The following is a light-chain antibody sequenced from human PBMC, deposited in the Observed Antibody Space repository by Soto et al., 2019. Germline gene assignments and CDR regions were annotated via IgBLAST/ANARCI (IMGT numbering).Light chain of an antibody. V-gene: IGKV1-39*01. CDR3: QQSDSAPRYS. CDR1: QSISFY. Sequence: DIQMTQSPSSLSASVGDRVTITCRASQSISFYLNWYQQNPGKAPKLLIYAPSNLQSGVPSRFSGSGSGTEFTLTISSLQPEDFATYYCQQSDSAPRYSFGQGTKVEIK. J-gene: IGKJ2*01. CDR2: APS.